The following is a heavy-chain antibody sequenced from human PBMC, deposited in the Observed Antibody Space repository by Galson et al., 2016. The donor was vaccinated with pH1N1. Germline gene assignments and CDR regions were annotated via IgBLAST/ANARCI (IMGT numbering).Heavy chain of an antibody. Sequence: SLRLSCAASGFTFSSYWMTWVRQAPGKGLEWVANIKQDGTEKYYVDSVKGRFTISRDNAKSSLYLQMNSLRAEDTAVYYCAREGAYLDTYYYYYGMDVWGQGTTVTVFS. CDR3: AREGAYLDTYYYYYGMDV. V-gene: IGHV3-7*01. CDR2: IKQDGTEK. CDR1: GFTFSSYW. D-gene: IGHD3-16*01. J-gene: IGHJ6*02.